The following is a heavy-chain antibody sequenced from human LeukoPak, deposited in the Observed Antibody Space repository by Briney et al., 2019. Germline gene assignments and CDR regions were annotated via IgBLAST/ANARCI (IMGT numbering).Heavy chain of an antibody. CDR2: ISGSGGST. CDR1: GFTFSSHA. V-gene: IGHV3-23*01. CDR3: AKGLAVAGHFDY. Sequence: PGGSLRLSCAASGFTFSSHAMSWVRQAPGKGLEWVSAISGSGGSTYYADSVKGRFTISRDKSKNTLYLQMNSLRAEDTAVYYCAKGLAVAGHFDYWGQETLVTVSS. D-gene: IGHD6-19*01. J-gene: IGHJ4*02.